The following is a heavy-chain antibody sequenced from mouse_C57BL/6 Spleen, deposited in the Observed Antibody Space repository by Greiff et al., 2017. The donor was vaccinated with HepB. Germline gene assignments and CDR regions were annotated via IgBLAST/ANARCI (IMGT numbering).Heavy chain of an antibody. Sequence: VQLQQSGAELVRPGASVKLSCTASGFNIKDDYMHWVKQRPEQGLEWIGWIDPENGDTEYASKFQGKATITADTSSNTAYLQLSSLTSEDTAVYYCTSSMMVTNYYAMDYWGQGTSVTVSS. CDR2: IDPENGDT. V-gene: IGHV14-4*01. CDR1: GFNIKDDY. CDR3: TSSMMVTNYYAMDY. D-gene: IGHD2-3*01. J-gene: IGHJ4*01.